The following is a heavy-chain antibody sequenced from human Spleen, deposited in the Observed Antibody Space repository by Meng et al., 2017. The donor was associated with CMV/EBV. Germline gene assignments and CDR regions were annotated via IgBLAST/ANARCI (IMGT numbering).Heavy chain of an antibody. D-gene: IGHD2-2*01. V-gene: IGHV1-8*01. Sequence: ASVKVSCKASGYTFTSYDINWVRQATGQGLEWMGWMNPNSGNTGYAQKFQGRVTMTRNTSISTAYMELSSLRSEDTAVYYCARDSTSSAILYYYGMDVWGQGTTVTASS. CDR2: MNPNSGNT. CDR1: GYTFTSYD. J-gene: IGHJ6*02. CDR3: ARDSTSSAILYYYGMDV.